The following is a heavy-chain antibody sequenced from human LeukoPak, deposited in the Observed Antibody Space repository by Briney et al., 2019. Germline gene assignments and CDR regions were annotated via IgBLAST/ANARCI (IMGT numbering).Heavy chain of an antibody. CDR3: ARDPPEYDSSGYYPALAAIDY. J-gene: IGHJ4*02. V-gene: IGHV3-21*01. Sequence: GGSLRLSCAAPGFTFSSYSMNWVRQAPGKGLEWVSSISSSSSYIYYADSVKGRFTISRDNAKNSLYLQMNSLRAEDTAVYYCARDPPEYDSSGYYPALAAIDYWGQGTLVTVSS. D-gene: IGHD3-22*01. CDR1: GFTFSSYS. CDR2: ISSSSSYI.